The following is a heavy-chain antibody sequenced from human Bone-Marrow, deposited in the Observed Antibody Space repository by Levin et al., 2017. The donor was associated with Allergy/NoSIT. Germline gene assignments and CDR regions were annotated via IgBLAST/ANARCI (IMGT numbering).Heavy chain of an antibody. Sequence: LSLTCAASGFTFDDYAMHWVRQVPGKGLEWVSSISWNSDKIAYADFVKGRFTISRDNARNALYLQMNSLKAEDSALYYCTKGRRIRLFGQFDYGMDVWGQGTTVTVSS. J-gene: IGHJ6*02. CDR2: ISWNSDKI. CDR3: TKGRRIRLFGQFDYGMDV. V-gene: IGHV3-9*01. CDR1: GFTFDDYA. D-gene: IGHD3-10*02.